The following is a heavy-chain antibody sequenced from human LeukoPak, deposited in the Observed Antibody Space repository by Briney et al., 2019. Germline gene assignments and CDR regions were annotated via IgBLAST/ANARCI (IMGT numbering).Heavy chain of an antibody. CDR3: VRVGYCSSSTCRNYFDY. CDR1: GFPLSGCS. Sequence: GGSLRLSCAASGFPLSGCSMNWVRQAPGKGLEWVSSIASSTNYIYYADSVKGRFTISSDNARNSLNLQMNSLRAEDTAVYYCVRVGYCSSSTCRNYFDYWGQGTLVTVSS. J-gene: IGHJ4*02. V-gene: IGHV3-21*01. D-gene: IGHD2-2*01. CDR2: IASSTNYI.